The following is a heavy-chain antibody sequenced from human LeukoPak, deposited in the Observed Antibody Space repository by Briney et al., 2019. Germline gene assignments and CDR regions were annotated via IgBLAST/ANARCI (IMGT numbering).Heavy chain of an antibody. CDR2: IYYSGGT. CDR1: GGSISSYY. D-gene: IGHD1-20*01. V-gene: IGHV4-59*01. CDR3: ARALRARITGTTASVYGMDV. J-gene: IGHJ6*02. Sequence: SETLSLTCTVSGGSISSYYWSWIRQPPGKGLEWIVYIYYSGGTNYNPSLKSRVTISVDTSKNQFSLKLSSVTAADTAVYYCARALRARITGTTASVYGMDVWGQGTTVTVSS.